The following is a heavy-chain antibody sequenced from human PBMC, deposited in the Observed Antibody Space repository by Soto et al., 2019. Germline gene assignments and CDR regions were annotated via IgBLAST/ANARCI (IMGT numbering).Heavy chain of an antibody. Sequence: QVQLVQSGAEVKKPGASVKVSCKSSGYRFETYAISWVRQAPRQGLEWMGWIRAYNIDTYYAQKFQDRVTITTHKSTGTAYMELRSLRSDDTAVYYCARGNEVIISAMDVWGQGTTVTVSS. V-gene: IGHV1-18*01. J-gene: IGHJ6*02. CDR3: ARGNEVIISAMDV. CDR2: IRAYNIDT. D-gene: IGHD3-10*01. CDR1: GYRFETYA.